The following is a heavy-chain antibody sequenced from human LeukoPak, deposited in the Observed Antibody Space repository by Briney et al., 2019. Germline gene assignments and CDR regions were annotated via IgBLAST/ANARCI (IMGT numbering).Heavy chain of an antibody. CDR2: ISWNSGSI. J-gene: IGHJ4*02. V-gene: IGHV3-9*01. Sequence: GGSLRLSCAASGFTFDDYAMHWVRQAPGKGLEWVSGISWNSGSIGYADSVKGRFTISRDNAKNSLYLQMNSLRAEDTAVYYCAKDQARYYYDSSGYYSLAYWGQGTLVTVSS. CDR3: AKDQARYYYDSSGYYSLAY. CDR1: GFTFDDYA. D-gene: IGHD3-22*01.